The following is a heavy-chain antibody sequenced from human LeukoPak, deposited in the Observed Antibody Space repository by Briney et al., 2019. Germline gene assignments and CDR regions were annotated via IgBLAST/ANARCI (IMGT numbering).Heavy chain of an antibody. CDR3: ARGGDYFSY. D-gene: IGHD3-16*01. CDR1: GFTFSSYA. J-gene: IGHJ4*02. Sequence: PGGSLRLSCAASGFTFSSYAMSWVRQAPGKGLEWVSSIYSGGSSYYADSVQGRFTISRDNSKNTLYLQMNSLRAEDTAVYYCARGGDYFSYWGQGTLVTVSS. V-gene: IGHV3-66*01. CDR2: IYSGGSS.